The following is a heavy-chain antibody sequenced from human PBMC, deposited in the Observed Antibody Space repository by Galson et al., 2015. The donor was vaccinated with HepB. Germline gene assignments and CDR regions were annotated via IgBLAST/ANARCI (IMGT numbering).Heavy chain of an antibody. V-gene: IGHV1-18*04. Sequence: SVKVSCKASGYTFTSYGISWVRQAPGQGLEWMGWISAYNGNTNYAQKLQGRVTMTTDTSTSTACMELRSLRSDDTAVYYCAREQPSYQLLSEGWFDPWGQGTLVTVSS. D-gene: IGHD2-2*01. CDR2: ISAYNGNT. CDR3: AREQPSYQLLSEGWFDP. CDR1: GYTFTSYG. J-gene: IGHJ5*02.